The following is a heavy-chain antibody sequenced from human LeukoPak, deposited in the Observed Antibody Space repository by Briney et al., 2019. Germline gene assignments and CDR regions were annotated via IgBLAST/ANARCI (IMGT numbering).Heavy chain of an antibody. V-gene: IGHV4-39*07. CDR2: IFYSGST. CDR3: AREDNYYFDY. Sequence: SSETLSLTCTVSGGSISSSSYYWGWIRQPPGKGLEWIGNIFYSGSTYYKLSLKSRVTISVDTSKNQFSLKLSSVTAADTAVYYCAREDNYYFDYWGQGTLVTVSS. CDR1: GGSISSSSYY. D-gene: IGHD5-24*01. J-gene: IGHJ4*02.